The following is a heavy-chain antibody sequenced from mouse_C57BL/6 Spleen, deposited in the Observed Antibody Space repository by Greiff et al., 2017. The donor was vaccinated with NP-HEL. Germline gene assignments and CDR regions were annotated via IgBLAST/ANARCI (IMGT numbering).Heavy chain of an antibody. J-gene: IGHJ3*01. CDR3: ARWTSYYGYDGFAY. V-gene: IGHV1-54*01. CDR1: GYAFTNYL. Sequence: QVHVKQSGAELVRPGTSVKVSCKASGYAFTNYLIEWVKQRPGQGLEWIGVINPGSGGTNYNEKFKGKATLTAGKSSSTAYMQLSSLTSEDSAVYFCARWTSYYGYDGFAYWGQGTLVTVSA. CDR2: INPGSGGT. D-gene: IGHD2-9*01.